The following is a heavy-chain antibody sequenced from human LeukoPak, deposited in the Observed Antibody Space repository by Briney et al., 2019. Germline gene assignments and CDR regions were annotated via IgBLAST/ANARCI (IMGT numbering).Heavy chain of an antibody. CDR1: GFTFSHFW. Sequence: GGSLRLSCAASGFTFSHFWMSWVRQAPGKGLEWVSHITASGTAMFYADSVKGRFTISRDNAKNSLYLQMNSLRDEDTAVYYCASSGSYRFDYWGQGTLVTVSS. D-gene: IGHD1-26*01. CDR3: ASSGSYRFDY. J-gene: IGHJ4*02. CDR2: ITASGTAM. V-gene: IGHV3-48*02.